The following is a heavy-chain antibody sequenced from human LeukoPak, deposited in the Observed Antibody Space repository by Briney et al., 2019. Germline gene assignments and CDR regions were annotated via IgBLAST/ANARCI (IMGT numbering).Heavy chain of an antibody. CDR2: IRSDGSEA. J-gene: IGHJ4*01. CDR1: GFEFGTFG. D-gene: IGHD1-26*01. CDR3: AKGSTVPD. Sequence: GGSLRLSCAASGFEFGTFGMHWVRHPPGRGLTWVAFIRSDGSEAFYADSVKGRFTVSRNNRNDTVFLQLTKVTTADTGVYYCAKGSTVPDWGQGTLVTVS. V-gene: IGHV3-30*02.